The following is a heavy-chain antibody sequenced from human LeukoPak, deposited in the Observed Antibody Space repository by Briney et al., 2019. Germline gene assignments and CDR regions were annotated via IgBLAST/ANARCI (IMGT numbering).Heavy chain of an antibody. Sequence: GGSLRLSYSASGFTFSSYSMNWVRQAPGKGLEWISYISSTSSTIYYGDSVKGRFTISRDNAKNSLYLQMNSLRAEDTAVYYCAREMTGYTSSAIDYWGQGTLVTVSS. CDR2: ISSTSSTI. CDR1: GFTFSSYS. V-gene: IGHV3-48*01. CDR3: AREMTGYTSSAIDY. D-gene: IGHD6-13*01. J-gene: IGHJ4*02.